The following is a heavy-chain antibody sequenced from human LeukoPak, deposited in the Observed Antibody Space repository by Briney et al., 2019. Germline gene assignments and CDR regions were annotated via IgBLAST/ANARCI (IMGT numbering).Heavy chain of an antibody. V-gene: IGHV5-51*01. Sequence: LGESLKISCKGSGYSFTSYWIGWVRQMPGKGLEWMGIIYPGDSDTRYSPSFQGQVTISADKSISTAYLQWSSLKASDTAMYYCATSPNYCSSTSCYTDYWGQGTLVTVSS. J-gene: IGHJ4*02. CDR3: ATSPNYCSSTSCYTDY. CDR2: IYPGDSDT. D-gene: IGHD2-2*02. CDR1: GYSFTSYW.